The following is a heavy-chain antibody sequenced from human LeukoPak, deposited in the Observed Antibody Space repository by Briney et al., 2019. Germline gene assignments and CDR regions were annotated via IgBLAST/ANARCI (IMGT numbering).Heavy chain of an antibody. V-gene: IGHV1-8*01. CDR3: ARRHPDCSGGSCYWFDP. CDR2: MNPNSGNT. J-gene: IGHJ5*02. D-gene: IGHD2-15*01. CDR1: GYTFTSYD. Sequence: ASVKVSCKASGYTFTSYDINWVRQATGQGLEWMGWMNPNSGNTGYAQKFQGRVTMTRNTPISTAYMELSSLRSEDTAVYYCARRHPDCSGGSCYWFDPWGQGTLVTVSS.